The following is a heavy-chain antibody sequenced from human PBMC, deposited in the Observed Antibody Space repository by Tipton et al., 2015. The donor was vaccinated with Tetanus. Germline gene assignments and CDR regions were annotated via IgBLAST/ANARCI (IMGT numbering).Heavy chain of an antibody. CDR2: IIPMFDTA. D-gene: IGHD3-16*01. V-gene: IGHV1-69*06. J-gene: IGHJ4*02. CDR3: AIGVSAASAIDY. CDR1: GVTLSSIA. Sequence: LVQSGPEVKVSCKASGVTLSSIAVSWVRQAPGQGLEWLGGIIPMFDTANHAQKFQGRVTITADKSTSTAYMELSSLRYDDTAVYYCAIGVSAASAIDYWGQGTQVTVSS.